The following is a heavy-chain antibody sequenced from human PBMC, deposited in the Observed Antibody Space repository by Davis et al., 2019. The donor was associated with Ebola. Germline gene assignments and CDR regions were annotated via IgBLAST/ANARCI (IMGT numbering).Heavy chain of an antibody. CDR2: IYYSGST. CDR3: ARQGRDRGFLMVFDI. CDR1: GGSISSYY. J-gene: IGHJ3*02. V-gene: IGHV4-59*08. Sequence: MPSETLSLTCTVSGGSISSYYWSWIRQPPGKGLEWIGYIYYSGSTNYNPSLKSRVTISVDTSKNQFSLKLSSVTAADTAVYYCARQGRDRGFLMVFDIWGQGTMVTISS. D-gene: IGHD3-3*01.